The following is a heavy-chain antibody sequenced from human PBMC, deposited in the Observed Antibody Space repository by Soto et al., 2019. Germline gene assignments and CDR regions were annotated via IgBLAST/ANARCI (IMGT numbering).Heavy chain of an antibody. V-gene: IGHV3-30*18. CDR2: VSSDGNNK. CDR1: GFSFSNYV. Sequence: GGSRRLSCVASGFSFSNYVMHWGRQAPGKGLEWVAFVSSDGNNKYYADSVKGRFTISRDNSKNTVYLQVDSLRLDDTAIYYCAKDRVIQLLPIWPDPWGQGTLVTVSS. J-gene: IGHJ5*02. D-gene: IGHD1-1*01. CDR3: AKDRVIQLLPIWPDP.